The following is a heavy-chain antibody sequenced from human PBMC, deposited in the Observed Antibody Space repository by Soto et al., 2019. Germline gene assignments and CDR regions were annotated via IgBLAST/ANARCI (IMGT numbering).Heavy chain of an antibody. D-gene: IGHD6-19*01. CDR2: IIPIFGTA. CDR1: RVAFSKFI. CDR3: AKVRYSSPMGYYYGMDV. V-gene: IGHV1-69*01. Sequence: QAQLEQSGGEVKKPGSSVKVSCKASRVAFSKFIVTWVRQAPGLGLGWVGGIIPIFGTANYAQKFQGRVTITADESTSTSYMGVNNLRTEDTAVYYCAKVRYSSPMGYYYGMDVWGQGTTGTVSS. J-gene: IGHJ6*02.